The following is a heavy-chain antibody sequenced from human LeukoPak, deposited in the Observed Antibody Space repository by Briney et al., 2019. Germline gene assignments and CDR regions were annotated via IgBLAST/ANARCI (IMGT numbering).Heavy chain of an antibody. CDR1: GGSISPYY. J-gene: IGHJ3*02. CDR2: IHTSGST. V-gene: IGHV4-4*09. CDR3: ARHGLLGVSGAFDI. Sequence: SETLSLTCTVSGGSISPYYWSRIRQPPGKGLEWIGYIHTSGSTNYNPSLKSRVTISVDRSKNQFSLKLSSVTAADTAVYYCARHGLLGVSGAFDIWGQGTMVTVSS. D-gene: IGHD3-16*01.